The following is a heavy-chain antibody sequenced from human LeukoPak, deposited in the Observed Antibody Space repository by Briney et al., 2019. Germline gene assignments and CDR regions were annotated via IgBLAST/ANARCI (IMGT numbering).Heavy chain of an antibody. V-gene: IGHV4-38-2*01. J-gene: IGHJ4*02. Sequence: SETLSLTCAVSGYSISSGYYWGWIRQPPGKGLEWIGSVYHTGSSYYIPSLKSRVTISVDTSKNQFSLEVSSVTAADTAVYYCARGMSTTGHDYWGPGTLVTVSS. CDR2: VYHTGSS. CDR1: GYSISSGYY. D-gene: IGHD4-11*01. CDR3: ARGMSTTGHDY.